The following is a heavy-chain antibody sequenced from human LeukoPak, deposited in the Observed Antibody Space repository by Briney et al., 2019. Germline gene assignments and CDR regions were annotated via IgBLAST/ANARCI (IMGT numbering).Heavy chain of an antibody. CDR2: INDDGSDT. Sequence: PGGSLRLSCAASGFTFKLYWMHWVRQVPGKRPVRVSRINDDGSDTVYADSVRGRFTISRDDAKNTVYLQMNNLRAEDTAVYHCVRGGPSTWSWGQGTLVTVSS. D-gene: IGHD2-15*01. V-gene: IGHV3-74*01. CDR3: VRGGPSTWS. CDR1: GFTFKLYW. J-gene: IGHJ5*02.